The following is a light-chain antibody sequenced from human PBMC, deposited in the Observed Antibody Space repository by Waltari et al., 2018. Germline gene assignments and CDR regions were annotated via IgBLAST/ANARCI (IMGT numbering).Light chain of an antibody. J-gene: IGLJ2*01. Sequence: QSALTQPRYVSASPGQSVTMSCTGTSSDVGGSKYVTWYQQHPGKAPKLMIYEFSKRPAGVPVRFAGSKSGNTASLTISGLQAEDEADYYCCSYAGSYTLVFGGGTKLTVL. CDR1: SSDVGGSKY. V-gene: IGLV2-11*01. CDR3: CSYAGSYTLV. CDR2: EFS.